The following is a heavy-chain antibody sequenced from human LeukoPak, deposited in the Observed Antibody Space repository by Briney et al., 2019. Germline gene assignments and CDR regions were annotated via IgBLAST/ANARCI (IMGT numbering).Heavy chain of an antibody. Sequence: ASVTVSCKASGCTFIGHFIHWVRQAPGQGLEWMGWISGYNGNTKNAQKLQGRVTMTTDTSTSTAYMELRSLRSDDTAVYYCARDGRHRYYYDSSGFYGSWFDPWGQGTLVTVSS. D-gene: IGHD3-22*01. J-gene: IGHJ5*02. CDR1: GCTFIGHF. CDR2: ISGYNGNT. CDR3: ARDGRHRYYYDSSGFYGSWFDP. V-gene: IGHV1-18*04.